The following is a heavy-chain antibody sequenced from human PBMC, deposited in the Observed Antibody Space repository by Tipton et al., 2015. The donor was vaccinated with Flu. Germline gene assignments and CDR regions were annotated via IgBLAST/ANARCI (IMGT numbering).Heavy chain of an antibody. CDR3: ATIPRFYYDISGSVDYYSGMDV. J-gene: IGHJ6*02. D-gene: IGHD3-22*01. V-gene: IGHV1-69*12. Sequence: QVQLVQSGAEVKKPGSSVKVSCKASGGTLRNCVINWVRQAPGQGLEWMGGIIPLVGTPNYAQKVQDRLTITADESTGTAYMELSSLRSEDTAVYYCATIPRFYYDISGSVDYYSGMDVWGQGTTVTVSS. CDR2: IIPLVGTP. CDR1: GGTLRNCV.